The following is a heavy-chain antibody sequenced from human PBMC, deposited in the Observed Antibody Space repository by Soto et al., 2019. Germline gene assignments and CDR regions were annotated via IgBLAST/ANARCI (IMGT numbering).Heavy chain of an antibody. V-gene: IGHV4-39*01. CDR2: IYYSGST. J-gene: IGHJ4*02. CDR3: ARQGAAPSRYFDY. CDR1: GGSISSTTYY. D-gene: IGHD6-25*01. Sequence: SETLSLTCTVSGGSISSTTYYWGWIRQPPGKGLEWIGSIYYSGSTYYSPSLKSRLTISVDTSNKQFSLKLSSVTAADTAVYYCARQGAAPSRYFDYWGQGTLVTVSS.